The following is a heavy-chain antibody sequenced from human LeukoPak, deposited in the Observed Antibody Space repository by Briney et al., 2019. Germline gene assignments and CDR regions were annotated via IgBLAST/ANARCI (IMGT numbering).Heavy chain of an antibody. CDR2: IYTSGST. CDR1: GGSISSYY. D-gene: IGHD1-26*01. V-gene: IGHV4-4*07. J-gene: IGHJ6*02. CDR3: ARDFSPPGLLYYGMDV. Sequence: SETLSLTCTVSGGSISSYYWSWIRQPAGKGLEWIGRIYTSGSTNYNPSLKSRVTVSVDTSKNQFSLKLSSVTAADTAVYYCARDFSPPGLLYYGMDVWGQGTTVTVSS.